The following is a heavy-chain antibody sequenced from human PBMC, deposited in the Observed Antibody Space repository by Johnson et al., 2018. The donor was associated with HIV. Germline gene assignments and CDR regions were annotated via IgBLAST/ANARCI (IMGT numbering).Heavy chain of an antibody. CDR3: ARDRPASSGYLGWI. D-gene: IGHD3-22*01. J-gene: IGHJ3*02. CDR2: INQDGGEK. Sequence: VQLVESGGGVVQPGRSLRLSCEASGFTFNYYWMTWVRQAPGKGLEWVANINQDGGEKYYVDSVEGRFSISRDNSKNTLYLQMNSLRGEDTAVYYCARDRPASSGYLGWIWGQGTMVTVSS. CDR1: GFTFNYYW. V-gene: IGHV3-7*01.